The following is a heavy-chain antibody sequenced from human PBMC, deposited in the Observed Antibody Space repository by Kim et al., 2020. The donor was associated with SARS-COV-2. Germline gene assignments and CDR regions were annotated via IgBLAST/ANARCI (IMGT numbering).Heavy chain of an antibody. D-gene: IGHD6-13*01. CDR3: ARAAAGTRGVFDY. J-gene: IGHJ4*02. V-gene: IGHV1-2*05. CDR1: GYTFTGYY. CDR2: INPNSGGT. Sequence: ASVKVSCKASGYTFTGYYMHWVRQAPGQGLEWMGRINPNSGGTNYAQKFQGRVTMTRDTSISTAYMELSRLRSDDTVVYYCARAAAGTRGVFDYWGQGTLVTVSS.